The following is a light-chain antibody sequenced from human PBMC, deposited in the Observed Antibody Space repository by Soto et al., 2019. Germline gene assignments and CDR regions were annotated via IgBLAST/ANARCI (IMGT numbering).Light chain of an antibody. V-gene: IGKV3-20*01. CDR2: DAS. CDR3: QQYDSSPKT. J-gene: IGKJ1*01. CDR1: QSVSSSY. Sequence: EIVLTQSPGTLSLSPGERATLSCRASQSVSSSYLVWYQQKPGQAPRLLIYDASSRATGIPDRFSGSGSGTDFTLTISRLEPEDFAVYYCQQYDSSPKTFGQGTKVEIK.